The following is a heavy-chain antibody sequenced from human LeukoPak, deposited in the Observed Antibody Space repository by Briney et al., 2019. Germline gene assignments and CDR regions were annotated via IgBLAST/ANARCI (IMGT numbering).Heavy chain of an antibody. CDR1: GFICEDYA. Sequence: SGGSLRLSCAASGFICEDYAMHWVRQAPGKDLEWVSGISWNSGSIAYADSVKGRFTISRDNAKNSLYLQMKSLRAEDTALYYCAKSHSSGWSYYYGMDVWGQGTTVTVSS. D-gene: IGHD6-19*01. J-gene: IGHJ6*02. CDR3: AKSHSSGWSYYYGMDV. V-gene: IGHV3-9*01. CDR2: ISWNSGSI.